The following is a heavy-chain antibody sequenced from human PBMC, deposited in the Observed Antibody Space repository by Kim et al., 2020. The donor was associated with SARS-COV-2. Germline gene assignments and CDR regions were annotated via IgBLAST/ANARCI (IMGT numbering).Heavy chain of an antibody. J-gene: IGHJ4*02. D-gene: IGHD3-22*01. CDR1: GFTFSRYW. CDR3: VRSDYYDNSGYYYGQ. Sequence: GGSLRLSCAASGFTFSRYWMHWVRQTPEKGLVWVSRISTAGTTTTYADSVKGRFTISRDDAKNTLYLQMSSLRAEDTAIYYCVRSDYYDNSGYYYGQWGQGTLVTV. CDR2: ISTAGTTT. V-gene: IGHV3-74*01.